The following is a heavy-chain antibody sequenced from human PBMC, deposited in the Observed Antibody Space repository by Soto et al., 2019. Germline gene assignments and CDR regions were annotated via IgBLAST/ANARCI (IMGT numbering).Heavy chain of an antibody. Sequence: GGSLRLSCAVSGSTFDDNAMHWVRQAPEKGLEWVSGINWKSDIGYADSVKGRFTISRDNAENSLYLQMNSLRAEDTALYYCAISQDRGGRTTFIYWGQGTQVTVSS. CDR3: AISQDRGGRTTFIY. D-gene: IGHD3-16*01. CDR2: INWKSDI. V-gene: IGHV3-9*01. J-gene: IGHJ4*02. CDR1: GSTFDDNA.